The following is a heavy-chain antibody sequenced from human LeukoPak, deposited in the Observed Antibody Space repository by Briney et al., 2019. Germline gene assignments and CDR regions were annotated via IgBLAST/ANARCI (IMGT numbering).Heavy chain of an antibody. V-gene: IGHV3-30-3*01. CDR1: GFPFSSYW. CDR3: ARDLLPPTYYDFWSGYYRSPGYYYYGMDV. CDR2: ISYDGSNK. J-gene: IGHJ6*02. Sequence: GGSLRLSCVASGFPFSSYWMTWVRQAPGKGLEWVAVISYDGSNKYYADSVKGRFTISRDNSKNTLYLQMNSLRAEDTAVYYCARDLLPPTYYDFWSGYYRSPGYYYYGMDVWGQGTTVTVSS. D-gene: IGHD3-3*01.